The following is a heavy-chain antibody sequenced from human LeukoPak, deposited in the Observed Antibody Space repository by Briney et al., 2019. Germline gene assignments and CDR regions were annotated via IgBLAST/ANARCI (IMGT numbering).Heavy chain of an antibody. V-gene: IGHV4-39*07. CDR1: GGSISSSSYY. CDR2: IYYSGST. D-gene: IGHD6-19*01. J-gene: IGHJ4*02. CDR3: AREEAAVAGTYFDY. Sequence: SETLSLTCTVSGGSISSSSYYWGWIRQPPGKGLEWIGSIYYSGSTYYNPSLKSRVTISVDTSKNQFSLQLNSVTPEDTAVYYCAREEAAVAGTYFDYWGQGTLVTVSS.